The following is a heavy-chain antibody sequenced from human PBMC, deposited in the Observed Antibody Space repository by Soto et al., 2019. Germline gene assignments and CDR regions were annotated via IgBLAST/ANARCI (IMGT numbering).Heavy chain of an antibody. CDR1: GYTFSNYG. CDR3: ARVVPGAEAWFGP. D-gene: IGHD2-2*01. Sequence: ASVRVSCKTSGYTFSNYGITWVRQAPGQPLEWLGWISLYSDGTNYAQKFQGRVSMTTDTSTTTAYMELRSLRSDDTAVYYCARVVPGAEAWFGPWGQGTLVTVSS. CDR2: ISLYSDGT. V-gene: IGHV1-18*01. J-gene: IGHJ5*02.